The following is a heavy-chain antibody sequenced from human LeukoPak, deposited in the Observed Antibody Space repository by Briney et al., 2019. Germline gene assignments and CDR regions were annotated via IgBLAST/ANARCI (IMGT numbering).Heavy chain of an antibody. Sequence: PGGSLRLSCAASGFTFSSYWMHWVRQAPGKGLVWVSVIYSGGSTDYADSVKGRFTISRDNSKNTLYLQMNSLRAEDTAVYYCARAKGIAVAGSDYWSQGTLVTVSS. D-gene: IGHD6-19*01. CDR3: ARAKGIAVAGSDY. CDR2: IYSGGST. V-gene: IGHV3-66*01. CDR1: GFTFSSYW. J-gene: IGHJ4*02.